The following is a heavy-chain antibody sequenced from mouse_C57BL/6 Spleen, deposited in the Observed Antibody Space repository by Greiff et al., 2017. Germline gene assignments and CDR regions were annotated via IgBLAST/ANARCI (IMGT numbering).Heavy chain of an antibody. J-gene: IGHJ4*01. CDR1: GYAFSSSW. CDR3: ARSGDYYAMDY. V-gene: IGHV1-82*01. D-gene: IGHD3-1*01. CDR2: IYPGDGDT. Sequence: VQLQQSGPELVKPGASVKISCKASGYAFSSSWMNWVKQRPGKGLEWIGRIYPGDGDTNYNGKFKGKATLTADKSSSTAYMQLSSLTSEDSAVXFCARSGDYYAMDYWGQGTSVTVSS.